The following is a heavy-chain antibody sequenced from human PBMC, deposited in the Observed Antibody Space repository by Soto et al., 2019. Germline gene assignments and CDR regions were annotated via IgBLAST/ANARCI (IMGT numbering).Heavy chain of an antibody. V-gene: IGHV4-4*02. D-gene: IGHD2-21*02. Sequence: QVQLQESGPGLVRSSGTLSLTCAVSGGSVTSNNLWIWVRQSPGRGLEWIGEIFHTGSAIYNPSLGSRVVMSVDKSKNQFSLKLNSVTAADTAVYYCARGSTTVVTPNWFDPWGHGTLVTVSS. J-gene: IGHJ5*02. CDR1: GGSVTSNNL. CDR2: IFHTGSA. CDR3: ARGSTTVVTPNWFDP.